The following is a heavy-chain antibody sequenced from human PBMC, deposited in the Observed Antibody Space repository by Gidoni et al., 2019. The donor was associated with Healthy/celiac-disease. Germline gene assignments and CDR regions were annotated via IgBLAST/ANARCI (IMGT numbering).Heavy chain of an antibody. D-gene: IGHD3-3*01. J-gene: IGHJ4*02. CDR1: GGSFSGYY. CDR3: ARERCRFLECRFDY. Sequence: QVQLQQWGAGLLKPSETLSLTCAVYGGSFSGYYWSWIRQPPGKGLEWIGEINHSGSTNYNPSLKSRVTISVDTSKNQFSLKLSSVTAADTAVYYCARERCRFLECRFDYWGQGTLVTVSS. V-gene: IGHV4-34*01. CDR2: INHSGST.